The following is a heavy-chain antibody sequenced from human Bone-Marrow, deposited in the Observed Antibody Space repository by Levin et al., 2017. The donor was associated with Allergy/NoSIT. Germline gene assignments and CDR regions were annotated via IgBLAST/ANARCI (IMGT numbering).Heavy chain of an antibody. CDR1: GGSFSNYG. CDR2: IIPILGLT. D-gene: IGHD3-9*01. CDR3: ARAVFRYVLTGSDAFDM. V-gene: IGHV1-69*04. J-gene: IGHJ3*02. Sequence: SVKVSCKASGGSFSNYGVNWVRQAPGQGLEWMGRIIPILGLTNYAQNFEGRVTISADRSTNTAYMQLSSLRSDDSAVYYCARAVFRYVLTGSDAFDMWGQGTMVTVSS.